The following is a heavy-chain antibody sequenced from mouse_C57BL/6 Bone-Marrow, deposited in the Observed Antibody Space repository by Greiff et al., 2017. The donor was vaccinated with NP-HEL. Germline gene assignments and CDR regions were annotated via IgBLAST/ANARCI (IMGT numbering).Heavy chain of an antibody. V-gene: IGHV1-53*01. CDR3: ARGDYYGSSYVDYAMDY. CDR2: INPSNGGT. Sequence: VQLQQPGTELVKPGASVKLSCKASGYTFTSYWMHWVKQRPGQGLEWIGNINPSNGGTNYNEKFKSKATLTVDKSSSTAYMQLSSLTSEDSAVYYCARGDYYGSSYVDYAMDYWGQGTSVTVSS. J-gene: IGHJ4*01. D-gene: IGHD1-1*01. CDR1: GYTFTSYW.